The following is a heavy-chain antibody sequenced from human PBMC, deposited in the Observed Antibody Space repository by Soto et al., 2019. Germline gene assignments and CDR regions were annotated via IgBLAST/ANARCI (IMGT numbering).Heavy chain of an antibody. V-gene: IGHV4-39*01. CDR1: GGSISSSSYY. CDR2: IYYSGST. Sequence: TLSLTCTVSGGSISSSSYYWGWIRQPPGKGLEWIGSIYYSGSTYYNPSLKSRVTISVDTSKNQFSLKLISVTAADTAVYYCATHTAMASIFDYWGQGTLVTVSS. D-gene: IGHD5-18*01. J-gene: IGHJ4*02. CDR3: ATHTAMASIFDY.